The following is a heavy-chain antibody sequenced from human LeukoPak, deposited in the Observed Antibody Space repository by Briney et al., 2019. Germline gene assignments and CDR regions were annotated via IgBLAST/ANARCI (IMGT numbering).Heavy chain of an antibody. CDR2: MNPNSGNT. V-gene: IGHV1-8*01. Sequence: ASVTVSCKASGYTFTSYDINWARQATGQGLEWMGWMNPNSGNTGYTQKFQVRLNMTRNNSISTAYIELSSLRSEDTAVYYCARLPRITMVRGVIPYYYYYMDVWGKGTTVTVSS. D-gene: IGHD3-10*01. J-gene: IGHJ6*03. CDR3: ARLPRITMVRGVIPYYYYYMDV. CDR1: GYTFTSYD.